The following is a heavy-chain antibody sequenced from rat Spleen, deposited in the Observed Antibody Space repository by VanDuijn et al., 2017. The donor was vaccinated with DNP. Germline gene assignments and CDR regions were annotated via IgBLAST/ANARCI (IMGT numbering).Heavy chain of an antibody. D-gene: IGHD1-11*01. CDR1: GFTFSNYD. J-gene: IGHJ2*01. V-gene: IGHV5-7*01. CDR2: ITSDGGST. Sequence: EVQLVESGGGLVQPGRSLKVSCAASGFTFSNYDMAWVRQTPKKGLEWVATITSDGGSTYYRDSVKGRFTISRDNAKNTLYLQMNSLRSEDTASYYCARWRIGPHYFDYWGQGVMVTVSS. CDR3: ARWRIGPHYFDY.